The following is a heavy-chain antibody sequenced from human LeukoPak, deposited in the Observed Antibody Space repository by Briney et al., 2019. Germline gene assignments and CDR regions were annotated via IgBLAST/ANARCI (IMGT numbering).Heavy chain of an antibody. CDR1: GDSISLSFYY. V-gene: IGHV4-39*07. CDR3: ARDCGGESPRDAFDM. CDR2: VYYSGTT. D-gene: IGHD2-21*01. Sequence: SETLSLTCSVSGDSISLSFYYWGWIRQPPGKALEWIGSVYYSGTTSYNPSLKSRVTMSVDMSKNQFSLNLSSVTAADTAVYYCARDCGGESPRDAFDMWGQGTMVTVSS. J-gene: IGHJ3*02.